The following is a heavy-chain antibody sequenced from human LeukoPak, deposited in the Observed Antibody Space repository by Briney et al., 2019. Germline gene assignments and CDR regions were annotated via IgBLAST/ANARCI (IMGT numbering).Heavy chain of an antibody. CDR2: ISYDGSNK. Sequence: PGGSLRLSCAASGFTFSSYAMHWVRQAPGKGLEWVAVISYDGSNKYYADSVKGRFTISRDNSKNTLYLQMNSLRAEDTAVYYCAKDYTMVRGTLRYWGQGTLVTVSS. CDR1: GFTFSSYA. D-gene: IGHD3-10*01. V-gene: IGHV3-30-3*01. J-gene: IGHJ4*02. CDR3: AKDYTMVRGTLRY.